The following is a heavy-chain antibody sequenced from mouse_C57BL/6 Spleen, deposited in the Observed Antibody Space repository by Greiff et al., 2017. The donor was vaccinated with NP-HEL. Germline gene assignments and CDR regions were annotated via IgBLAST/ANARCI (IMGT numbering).Heavy chain of an antibody. CDR2: IYPGSGNT. CDR1: GYSFTSYY. CDR3: ARKGYCYGSSSYAMDY. Sequence: QVQLQQSGPELVKPGASVKISCKASGYSFTSYYIHWVKQRPGQGLEWIGWIYPGSGNTKYNEKFKGKATLTADTSSSTAYMQLSSLTSEDSAVYYCARKGYCYGSSSYAMDYWGQGTSVTVSS. J-gene: IGHJ4*01. V-gene: IGHV1-66*01. D-gene: IGHD1-1*01.